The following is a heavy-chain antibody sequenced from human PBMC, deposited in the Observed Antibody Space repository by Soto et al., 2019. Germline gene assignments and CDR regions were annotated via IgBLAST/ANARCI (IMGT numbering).Heavy chain of an antibody. CDR1: GGSISSGGYY. J-gene: IGHJ4*02. D-gene: IGHD3-16*01. CDR2: IYYSGST. V-gene: IGHV4-61*08. CDR3: ARHRGLGFDY. Sequence: PSETLSLTCTVSGGSISSGGYYWSWIRQHPGKGLEWIGYIYYSGSTNYNPSLKSRVTISVDTSKNQFSLKLSSVTAADTAVYYCARHRGLGFDYWGQGTLVTVSS.